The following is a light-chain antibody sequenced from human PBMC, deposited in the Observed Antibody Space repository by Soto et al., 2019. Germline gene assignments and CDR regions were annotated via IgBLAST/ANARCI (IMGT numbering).Light chain of an antibody. CDR1: TSNIGENT. CDR3: AAGDGSLNGHV. Sequence: QSVLTQPPSVSGTLGQGVTISCSGSTSNIGENTVVWFQQLPGTAPKVLIYVTDKRHSGVPDRFSGSKSGTSAYLAISGLQSEDEADYYCAAGDGSLNGHVVGTGTKLTVL. V-gene: IGLV1-44*01. CDR2: VTD. J-gene: IGLJ1*01.